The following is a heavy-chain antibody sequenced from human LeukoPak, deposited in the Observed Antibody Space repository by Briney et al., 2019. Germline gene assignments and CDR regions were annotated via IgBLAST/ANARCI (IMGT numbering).Heavy chain of an antibody. CDR3: AKDWYYCGSGSLYFDY. Sequence: PGGSLRLSCAASGFTFSSYAMSWVRQAPGKGLGWVSAISGSGGSTYYADSVKGRFTISRDNSKNTLYLQMNSLRAEDTAVYCCAKDWYYCGSGSLYFDYWGQGTLVTVSS. D-gene: IGHD3-10*01. J-gene: IGHJ4*02. V-gene: IGHV3-23*01. CDR2: ISGSGGST. CDR1: GFTFSSYA.